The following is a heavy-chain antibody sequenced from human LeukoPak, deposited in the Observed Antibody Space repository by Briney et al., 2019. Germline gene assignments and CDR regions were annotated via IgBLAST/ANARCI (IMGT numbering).Heavy chain of an antibody. CDR1: GFTFSSYA. D-gene: IGHD1-26*01. J-gene: IGHJ3*02. Sequence: GGSLRLSCAASGFTFSSYAMSWVRQAPGKGLEWVSAISGSGGSTYYADSVKGRFTISRDNSKNTLYLQMNSLRAEDTAVYYCAKRIVGAGVFPPAYAFDIWGQGTMVTVSS. V-gene: IGHV3-23*01. CDR2: ISGSGGST. CDR3: AKRIVGAGVFPPAYAFDI.